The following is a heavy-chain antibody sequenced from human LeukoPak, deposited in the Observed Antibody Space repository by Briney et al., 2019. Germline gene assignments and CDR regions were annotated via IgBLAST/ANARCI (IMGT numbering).Heavy chain of an antibody. D-gene: IGHD1-26*01. J-gene: IGHJ4*02. CDR3: ARAWVVGVPGCDY. Sequence: SVKVSCKASGYTSTSYYMHWVRQAPGQGLEWMGIINPSGGSTSYAQKFQGRVTMTRDTSTSTVCMELSSLRSEDTAVYYCARAWVVGVPGCDYWGQGTLVTVFS. CDR1: GYTSTSYY. V-gene: IGHV1-46*01. CDR2: INPSGGST.